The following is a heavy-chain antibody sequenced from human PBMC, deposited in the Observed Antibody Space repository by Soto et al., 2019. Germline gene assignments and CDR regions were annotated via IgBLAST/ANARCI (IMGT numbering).Heavy chain of an antibody. CDR2: IIPILGIA. Sequence: SVKVSCKASGGTFGSYTISWVRQAPGQGLEWMGRIIPILGIANYAQKFQGRVTITADKSTSTAYMELSSLRSEDTAVYYCARVPRDRIAAAGNYFDYWGQETLVTVSS. V-gene: IGHV1-69*02. CDR1: GGTFGSYT. J-gene: IGHJ4*02. CDR3: ARVPRDRIAAAGNYFDY. D-gene: IGHD6-13*01.